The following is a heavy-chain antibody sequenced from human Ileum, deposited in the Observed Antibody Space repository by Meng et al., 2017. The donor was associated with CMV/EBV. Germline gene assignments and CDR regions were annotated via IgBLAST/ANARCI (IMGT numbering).Heavy chain of an antibody. CDR1: GFTFSSYA. CDR3: AKEGSGPYYYYGMDV. CDR2: ISGSGGST. V-gene: IGHV3-23*01. Sequence: GSLKISCAASGFTFSSYAMSWVRQAPGKGLEWVSAISGSGGSTYYADSVKGRFTISRDNSKNTLYLQMNSLRAEDTAVYYCAKEGSGPYYYYGMDVWGQGTTVTVSS. J-gene: IGHJ6*02. D-gene: IGHD2-15*01.